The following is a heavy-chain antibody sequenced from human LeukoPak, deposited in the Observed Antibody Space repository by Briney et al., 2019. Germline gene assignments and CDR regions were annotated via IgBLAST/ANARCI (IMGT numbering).Heavy chain of an antibody. CDR2: ISYLGDDQ. V-gene: IGHV3-30*18. J-gene: IGHJ4*02. CDR3: AKRPMAGSGSSPNRHFDY. D-gene: IGHD1-26*01. CDR1: GFTFSSYG. Sequence: GGSLRLSCAASGFTFSSYGMHWVRQAPGKGLEWVAVISYLGDDQFYAESVKGRFTISRDNSNKMVFLQMNSLRGEDTAVYYCAKRPMAGSGSSPNRHFDYWGQGTLVTVSS.